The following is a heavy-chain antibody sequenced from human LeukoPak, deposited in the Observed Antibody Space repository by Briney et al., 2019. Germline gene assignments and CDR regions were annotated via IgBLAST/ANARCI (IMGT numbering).Heavy chain of an antibody. Sequence: ASVKVSCKASGYTFTTYGISWVRQAPGQGLEWMGWISVYNGSTNYAQKLQGRVTMTTDTSTSTAYMELRSLRSDDTAVYYCARDHKLLWSYFDYWGQGTLVTVSS. D-gene: IGHD2-2*01. V-gene: IGHV1-18*01. CDR1: GYTFTTYG. CDR3: ARDHKLLWSYFDY. CDR2: ISVYNGST. J-gene: IGHJ4*02.